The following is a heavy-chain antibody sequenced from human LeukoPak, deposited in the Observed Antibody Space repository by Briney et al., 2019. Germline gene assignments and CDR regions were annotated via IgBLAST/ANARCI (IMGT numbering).Heavy chain of an antibody. J-gene: IGHJ4*02. V-gene: IGHV1-46*01. CDR2: IKPSAKST. CDR1: GYTFTSYY. D-gene: IGHD2/OR15-2a*01. CDR3: AREVPETFNFDY. Sequence: ASVKVSCKASGYTFTSYYMHWVRQVPGQGLEWMGKIKPSAKSTLYAQKFQGRVTVTSDMSTSTVYVELSSLRSEDTAVYYCAREVPETFNFDYWGQGTLVTVSS.